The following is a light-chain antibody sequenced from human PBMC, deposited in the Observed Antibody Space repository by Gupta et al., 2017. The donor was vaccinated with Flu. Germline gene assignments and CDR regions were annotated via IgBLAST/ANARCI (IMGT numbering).Light chain of an antibody. J-gene: IGLJ1*01. CDR2: AND. CDR1: TPNIGNNP. CDR3: TSGDVSLESNV. V-gene: IGLV1-44*01. Sequence: QSVLTKPPSVSGTPGQGVAISCSGTTPNIGNNPVNWCQQLPGTAPKLLIYANDQRPSGVSDRFSGSKSVTSASLSISGIQAEDEADYYCTSGDVSLESNVFGVGTKVPVL.